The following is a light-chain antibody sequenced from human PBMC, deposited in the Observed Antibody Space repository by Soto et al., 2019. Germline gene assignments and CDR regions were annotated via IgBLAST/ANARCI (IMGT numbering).Light chain of an antibody. CDR3: QQYNNWPFS. CDR2: DIS. Sequence: ITQFPASLSASPGGVATLACGAAQDVTTNFAWYQLRRGQPPRLLIYDISTRATGVPARFSGSGSGTEFTLTISGLQSEDFALYFCQQYNNWPFSFGPGTRLEIK. CDR1: QDVTTN. J-gene: IGKJ5*01. V-gene: IGKV3-15*01.